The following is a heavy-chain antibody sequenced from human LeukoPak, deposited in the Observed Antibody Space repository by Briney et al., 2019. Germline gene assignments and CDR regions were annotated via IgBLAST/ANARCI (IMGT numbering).Heavy chain of an antibody. J-gene: IGHJ4*02. CDR2: IIPILGIA. CDR3: ARNIGSGSYYEEFDY. Sequence: ASVKVSCKASGGTFSRYAISWVRQAPGQGLEWMGRIIPILGIANYAQKFQGRVTITADKSTSTAYMELSSLRSEDTAVYYCARNIGSGSYYEEFDYWGQGTLVTVSS. D-gene: IGHD3-10*01. CDR1: GGTFSRYA. V-gene: IGHV1-69*04.